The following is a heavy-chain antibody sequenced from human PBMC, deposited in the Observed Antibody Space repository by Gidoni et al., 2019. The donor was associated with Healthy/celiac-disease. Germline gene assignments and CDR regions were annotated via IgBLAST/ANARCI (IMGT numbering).Heavy chain of an antibody. J-gene: IGHJ4*02. CDR1: GGSFIGYY. CDR2: INHSGST. Sequence: QVQLQQWGAGLLKPSETLSLTCAGYGGSFIGYYWSWIRQPPGKGLECIGEINHSGSTNYNPALKSRVTISVDTSKNQFSLKLSSVTAADTAVYYCARGWGSQAKYFDYWGQGTLVTVSS. D-gene: IGHD3-16*01. V-gene: IGHV4-34*01. CDR3: ARGWGSQAKYFDY.